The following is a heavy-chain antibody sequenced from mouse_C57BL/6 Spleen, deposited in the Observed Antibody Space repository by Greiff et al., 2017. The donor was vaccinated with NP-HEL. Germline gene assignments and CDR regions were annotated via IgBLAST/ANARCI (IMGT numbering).Heavy chain of an antibody. CDR2: IDPSDSYT. CDR3: ARWEYGSRYFDV. CDR1: GYTFTSYW. Sequence: QVQLQQSGAELVMPGASVKLSCKASGYTFTSYWMHWVKQRPGQGLEWIGEIDPSDSYTNYNQKFKGKSTLTVDKSSSTAYMQLSSLTSEDSAVYYCARWEYGSRYFDVWGTGTTVTVSS. J-gene: IGHJ1*03. V-gene: IGHV1-69*01. D-gene: IGHD1-1*01.